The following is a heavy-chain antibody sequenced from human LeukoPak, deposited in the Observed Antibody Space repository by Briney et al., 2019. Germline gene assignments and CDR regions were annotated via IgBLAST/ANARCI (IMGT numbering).Heavy chain of an antibody. CDR1: GGTFSSYA. CDR2: ITPIFGIA. V-gene: IGHV1-69*04. D-gene: IGHD5-24*01. CDR3: ARGGDGYKFDF. J-gene: IGHJ4*02. Sequence: SVKVSCKASGGTFSSYAISWVRQAPGQGLEWMGRITPIFGIANYAQKFQGRVTITADKSTSTAYMELSSLRSEDTAVYYCARGGDGYKFDFWGQGTLVTVSS.